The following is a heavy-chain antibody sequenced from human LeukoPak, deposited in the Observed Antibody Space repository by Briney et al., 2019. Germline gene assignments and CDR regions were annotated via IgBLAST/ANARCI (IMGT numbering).Heavy chain of an antibody. J-gene: IGHJ4*02. V-gene: IGHV3-48*03. CDR3: TTLDDHLDS. Sequence: PGGSLRLSCLASGFAFSAYEMNWVRQAPGKGLEWVSYIDGSDTTTYYADSVKGRFTIFRDNAKNSLYLQMNSLRAEDTALYYCTTLDDHLDSWGQGTLVSVSS. CDR1: GFAFSAYE. CDR2: IDGSDTTT. D-gene: IGHD3-16*01.